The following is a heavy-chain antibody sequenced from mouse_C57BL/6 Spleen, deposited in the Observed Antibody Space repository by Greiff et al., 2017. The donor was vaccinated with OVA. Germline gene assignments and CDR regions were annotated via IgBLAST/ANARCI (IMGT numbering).Heavy chain of an antibody. CDR2: INPSTGGT. CDR1: GYSFTGYY. CDR3: AREGDEGWYFDV. J-gene: IGHJ1*03. Sequence: VHVKQSGPELVKPGASVKISCKASGYSFTGYYMNWVKQSPEKSLEWIGEINPSTGGTTYNQKFKAKATLTVDKSSSTAYMQLKSLTSEDSAVYYCAREGDEGWYFDVWGTGTTVTVSS. V-gene: IGHV1-42*01. D-gene: IGHD3-3*01.